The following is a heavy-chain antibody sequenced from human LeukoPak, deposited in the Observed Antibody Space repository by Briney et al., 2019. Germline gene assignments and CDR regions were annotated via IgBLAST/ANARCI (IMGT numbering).Heavy chain of an antibody. CDR3: ARAHLGHYYDFWSGYYHYFDY. CDR2: IYYSGST. Sequence: SETLSLTCTVSGGSISSSSYYWGWIHQPPGKGLEWIGSIYYSGSTYYNPSLKSRVTISVDTSKNQFSLKLSSVTAADTAVYYCARAHLGHYYDFWSGYYHYFDYWGQGTLVTVSS. J-gene: IGHJ4*02. CDR1: GGSISSSSYY. V-gene: IGHV4-39*01. D-gene: IGHD3-3*01.